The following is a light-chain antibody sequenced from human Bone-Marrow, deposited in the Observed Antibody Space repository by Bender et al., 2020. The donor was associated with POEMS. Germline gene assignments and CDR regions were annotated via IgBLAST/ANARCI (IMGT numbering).Light chain of an antibody. CDR3: CSYAGTHVV. Sequence: QSALIQPASVSGSPGQSITISCTGTSSDVGSYDPVSWYQQHPGKAPKLIIDEGTKRPSGVSNRFSGSRSGTPASLTISGLQPEDEADYYCCSYAGTHVVFGGGTKLTVL. CDR1: SSDVGSYDP. J-gene: IGLJ2*01. V-gene: IGLV2-23*01. CDR2: EGT.